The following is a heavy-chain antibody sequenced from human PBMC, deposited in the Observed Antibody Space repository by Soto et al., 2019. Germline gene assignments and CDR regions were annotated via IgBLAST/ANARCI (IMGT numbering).Heavy chain of an antibody. D-gene: IGHD2-8*01. CDR2: ISPSGSP. CDR3: ARGVLA. Sequence: RTCSVSVGSSNGGGYSWSWIRQPPGKGLEWIGFISPSGSPAYNPSLKSRVAISVDRSNNQISLELSSVTAADTAVYYCARGVLAWGPGTLVTVSS. V-gene: IGHV4-30-2*01. J-gene: IGHJ5*02. CDR1: VGSSNGGGYS.